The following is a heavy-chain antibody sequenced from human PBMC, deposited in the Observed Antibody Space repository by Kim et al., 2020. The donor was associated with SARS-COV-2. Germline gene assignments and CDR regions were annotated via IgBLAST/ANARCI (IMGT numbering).Heavy chain of an antibody. CDR1: GFTFSTYG. CDR3: TEGRGYSYGYDGDFDY. D-gene: IGHD5-18*01. CDR2: ISYDGSNK. J-gene: IGHJ4*02. V-gene: IGHV3-30*18. Sequence: GGSLRLSCAASGFTFSTYGMHWVRQAPGKGLEWVAVISYDGSNKYYADSVKGRFTISRDNSKNTLYLQMNSLRAEDTAVYYCTEGRGYSYGYDGDFDYWGQGTRVTVSS.